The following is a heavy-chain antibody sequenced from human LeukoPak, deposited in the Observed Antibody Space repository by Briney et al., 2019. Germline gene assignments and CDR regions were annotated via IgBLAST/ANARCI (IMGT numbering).Heavy chain of an antibody. CDR1: GFTFSSYA. CDR2: ISGSGGST. D-gene: IGHD2-15*01. V-gene: IGHV3-23*01. Sequence: QSGGSLRLSCAASGFTFSSYAMSWVRQAPGKGLEWVSAISGSGGSTYYADSVKGRFTISRDNSKNTLYLQINSLRAEDTALYFCAKDGFRGDCNAGSCYPFDPWGQGTLVTVSS. J-gene: IGHJ5*02. CDR3: AKDGFRGDCNAGSCYPFDP.